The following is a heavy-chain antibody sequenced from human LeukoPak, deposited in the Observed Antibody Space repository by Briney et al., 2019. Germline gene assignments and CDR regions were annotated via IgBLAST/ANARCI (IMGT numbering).Heavy chain of an antibody. J-gene: IGHJ6*03. CDR1: GYTFTSYY. CDR2: INPSGGST. Sequence: ASVKVSCKASGYTFTSYYMHWVRQAPGQGLEWMGIINPSGGSTSYAQKFQGRVTMTRDTSISTAYMELSRLRSDDTAVYYCARDSAGPYYYYYYYMDVWGKGTTVTVSS. CDR3: ARDSAGPYYYYYYYMDV. V-gene: IGHV1-46*01.